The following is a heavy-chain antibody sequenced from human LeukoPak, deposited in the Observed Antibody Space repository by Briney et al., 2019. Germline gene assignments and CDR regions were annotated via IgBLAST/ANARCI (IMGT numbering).Heavy chain of an antibody. CDR2: IYYSGST. D-gene: IGHD3-10*01. Sequence: SSETLSLTCTVSGGSISSYYWSWIRQPPGKGLEWIGYIYYSGSTNYNSSLKSRVTISVDTSKNQFSLKLSSVTAADTAVYYCAKFEPGRWFDPWGQGTLVTVSS. V-gene: IGHV4-59*01. CDR3: AKFEPGRWFDP. J-gene: IGHJ5*02. CDR1: GGSISSYY.